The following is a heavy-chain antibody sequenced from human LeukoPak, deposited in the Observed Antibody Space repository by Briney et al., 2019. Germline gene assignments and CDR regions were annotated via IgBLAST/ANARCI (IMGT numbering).Heavy chain of an antibody. J-gene: IGHJ6*03. D-gene: IGHD3-10*01. CDR3: ARLSAYYYGSFFYYYMDV. CDR1: GFSFSSYW. Sequence: PGGSLRLSCEGSGFSFSSYWMTWVRQSPGKGPEWVANIKQDGSERYTVDSVKGRFTISRDNAKNSVYLHMNSLRAEDTALYYCARLSAYYYGSFFYYYMDVWGKGTTVTVSS. V-gene: IGHV3-7*01. CDR2: IKQDGSER.